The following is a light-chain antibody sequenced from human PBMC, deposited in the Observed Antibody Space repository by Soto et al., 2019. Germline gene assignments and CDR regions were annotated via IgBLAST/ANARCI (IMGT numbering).Light chain of an antibody. V-gene: IGKV3-20*01. J-gene: IGKJ4*01. Sequence: EIVLTQSPDTLSLSPGERATLSCRASHSVSSNSLAWYQQQRGQAPRLLIYDASGRATGIPDRFSGSGSGTDFTLTISRLEPEDFAVYFCQQYGGSLTFGGGTKMQI. CDR3: QQYGGSLT. CDR2: DAS. CDR1: HSVSSNS.